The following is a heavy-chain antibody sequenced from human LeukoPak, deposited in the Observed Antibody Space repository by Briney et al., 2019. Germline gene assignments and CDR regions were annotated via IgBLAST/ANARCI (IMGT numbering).Heavy chain of an antibody. D-gene: IGHD6-19*01. V-gene: IGHV4-4*02. J-gene: IGHJ4*02. Sequence: SETLSLTCAVSGGSISSSNWWSWVRQSPGKGLEWIGEIYHSGTTNYNPSLKSRVTISVDMSKNQFSLRLSSVTAADTAVYHCTREHGWYYFDYWGQGTLVTVSS. CDR3: TREHGWYYFDY. CDR1: GGSISSSNW. CDR2: IYHSGTT.